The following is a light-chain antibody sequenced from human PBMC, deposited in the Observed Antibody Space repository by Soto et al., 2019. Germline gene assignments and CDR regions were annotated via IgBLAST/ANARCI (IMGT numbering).Light chain of an antibody. CDR3: AAWDDSLSGPV. CDR1: SSNIGSNY. J-gene: IGLJ2*01. CDR2: RNN. Sequence: QLVLTQPPSASGTPGQRVTISCSGSSSNIGSNYVYWYQQLPGTVPKLLIYRNNQRPSGVPDRFSGSKSGTSASLAISGLRSEDEADYYCAAWDDSLSGPVFGGGTKLTVL. V-gene: IGLV1-47*01.